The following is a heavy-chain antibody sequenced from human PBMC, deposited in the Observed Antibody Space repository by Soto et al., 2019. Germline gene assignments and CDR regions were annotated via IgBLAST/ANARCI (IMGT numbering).Heavy chain of an antibody. V-gene: IGHV3-33*01. D-gene: IGHD6-19*01. J-gene: IGHJ4*02. CDR3: ARADSSGVAFDY. CDR2: IWYDGSNK. Sequence: QVHLVESGGGVVQPGGSLRLSCAASGFTFSSYGMHWVRQAPGKGLEWVAVIWYDGSNKYYADSVKGRFTISRDNSKNTLYLQMNSLRGEDTAVYYCARADSSGVAFDYWGQGTLVTVSS. CDR1: GFTFSSYG.